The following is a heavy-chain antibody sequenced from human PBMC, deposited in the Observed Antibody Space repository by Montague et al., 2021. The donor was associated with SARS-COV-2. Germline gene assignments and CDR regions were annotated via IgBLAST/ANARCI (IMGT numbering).Heavy chain of an antibody. V-gene: IGHV3-7*05. Sequence: SLRLSCAASGFTFSSYWMGWVRQAPGEGLEWVASIKEDGSEKDYVESVKGRFTISRDNAKNSLHLQMNSLRADDTAVYYCARDFAHYTGYVAGYFDYWGQGTLVTVSS. CDR1: GFTFSSYW. CDR2: IKEDGSEK. J-gene: IGHJ4*02. CDR3: ARDFAHYTGYVAGYFDY. D-gene: IGHD5-12*01.